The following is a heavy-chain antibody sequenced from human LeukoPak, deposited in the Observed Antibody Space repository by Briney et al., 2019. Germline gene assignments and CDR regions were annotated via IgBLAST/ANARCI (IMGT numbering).Heavy chain of an antibody. D-gene: IGHD2-15*01. CDR3: ARATNNIVVVVAATFFDY. V-gene: IGHV4-34*01. Sequence: SETLSLTCAVYGGSFSGYYWSWIRQPPGKGLEWIGEINHSGSTNYNPSLKSRVTISVDTSKNQFSLKLSSATAADTAVYYCARATNNIVVVVAATFFDYWGQGTLVTVSS. CDR2: INHSGST. CDR1: GGSFSGYY. J-gene: IGHJ4*02.